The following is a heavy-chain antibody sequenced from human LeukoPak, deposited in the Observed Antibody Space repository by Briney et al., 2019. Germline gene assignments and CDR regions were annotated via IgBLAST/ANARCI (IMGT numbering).Heavy chain of an antibody. D-gene: IGHD1-26*01. CDR3: AKDAKWELPRAFDY. Sequence: GGSLRLSCAASGFTVSSNYMSWIRQAPEKGLEWVSIIYDSGTTYYADSVKGRFTISRDNSKNTLYLQMNSLRAEDTAVYYCAKDAKWELPRAFDYWGQGTLVTVSS. CDR2: IYDSGTT. J-gene: IGHJ4*02. CDR1: GFTVSSNY. V-gene: IGHV3-66*03.